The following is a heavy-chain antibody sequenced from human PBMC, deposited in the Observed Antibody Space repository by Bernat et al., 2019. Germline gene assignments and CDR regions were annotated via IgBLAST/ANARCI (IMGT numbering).Heavy chain of an antibody. J-gene: IGHJ4*02. CDR3: AHRQVGSTWHGPKFEY. CDR1: GFSLSTSGVG. Sequence: QITLKESGPTLVKPTQTLTLTCTFSGFSLSTSGVGVGWIRQPPGKALEWLAVIYWDDDKRYSPSLRSRLTITKDTSKNQVVLTMTNMDPVDTATYYCAHRQVGSTWHGPKFEYWGQGTLVTVSS. CDR2: IYWDDDK. V-gene: IGHV2-5*02. D-gene: IGHD6-13*01.